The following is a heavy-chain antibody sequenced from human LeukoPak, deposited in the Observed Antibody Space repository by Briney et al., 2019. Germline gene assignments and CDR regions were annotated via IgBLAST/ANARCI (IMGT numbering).Heavy chain of an antibody. D-gene: IGHD2-21*01. CDR2: IHYSGST. V-gene: IGHV4-39*01. CDR1: GGSISSNNHY. Sequence: SETLSLTCTVSGGSISSNNHYWAWIRQPPGKGLEWIGSIHYSGSTFYSPSLKSRVTISVDTSKNQFSLILTSVTASDTAVYYCAREEASVGDYWGQGILVTVSS. CDR3: AREEASVGDY. J-gene: IGHJ4*02.